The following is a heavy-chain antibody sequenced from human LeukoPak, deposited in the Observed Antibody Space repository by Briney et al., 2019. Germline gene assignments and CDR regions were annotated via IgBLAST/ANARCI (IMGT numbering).Heavy chain of an antibody. CDR2: ISWNSGSI. V-gene: IGHV3-9*01. Sequence: PGGSLRLSCAASGFTFDDYAMHWVRQAPGKGLEWVSGISWNSGSIGYADSVKGRFTISRDNAKNSLYLQMNSLGAEDTALYYCAKDKGLAGKDWYFDLWGRGTLVTVSS. D-gene: IGHD6-19*01. CDR1: GFTFDDYA. J-gene: IGHJ2*01. CDR3: AKDKGLAGKDWYFDL.